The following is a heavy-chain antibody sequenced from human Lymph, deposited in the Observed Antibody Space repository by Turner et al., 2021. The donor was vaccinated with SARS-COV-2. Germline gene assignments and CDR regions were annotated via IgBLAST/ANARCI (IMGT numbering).Heavy chain of an antibody. CDR3: ARGPPDFPYYFDY. CDR2: ITFTSSYI. V-gene: IGHV3-21*01. D-gene: IGHD2-21*02. CDR1: GFTFSSYS. J-gene: IGHJ4*02. Sequence: EVQLVESGGGLVKPGGSLILSCAASGFTFSSYSMNWVRQAPGKGLEWVSSITFTSSYIYYADSGKGRFTISRDNAKNSLYLQMNSLRAEDTAVYYCARGPPDFPYYFDYWGQGTLVTVSS.